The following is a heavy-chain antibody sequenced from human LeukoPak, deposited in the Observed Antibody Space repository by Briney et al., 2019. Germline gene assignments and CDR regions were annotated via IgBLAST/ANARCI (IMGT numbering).Heavy chain of an antibody. Sequence: GGSLRLSCAASGFTFSSYAMHWIRQAPGKGLEWISYISGSGDTMYYADSVKGRFTISRDNAKNSLYLQVNSLRAEDTAVYYCARDGYSSGWFYWGQGTLVAVSS. D-gene: IGHD6-19*01. CDR1: GFTFSSYA. J-gene: IGHJ4*02. CDR3: ARDGYSSGWFY. CDR2: ISGSGDTM. V-gene: IGHV3-48*03.